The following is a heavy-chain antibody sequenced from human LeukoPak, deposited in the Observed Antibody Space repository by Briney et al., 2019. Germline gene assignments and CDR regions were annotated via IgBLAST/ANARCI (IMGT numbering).Heavy chain of an antibody. CDR2: IYYSGST. Sequence: PSETLSLTCTVSGGSISSYYWSWLRQPPGKGLEWIGYIYYSGSTNYNPSLKSRVTISVDTSKNQFSLKLSSVTAADTAVYYCARTAYCGGDCPDDAFDIWGQGTMVTVSS. V-gene: IGHV4-59*01. CDR1: GGSISSYY. CDR3: ARTAYCGGDCPDDAFDI. J-gene: IGHJ3*02. D-gene: IGHD2-21*01.